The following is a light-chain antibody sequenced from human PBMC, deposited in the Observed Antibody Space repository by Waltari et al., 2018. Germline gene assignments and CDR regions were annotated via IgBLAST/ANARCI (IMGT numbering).Light chain of an antibody. CDR1: QTVRTTY. V-gene: IGKV3-20*01. J-gene: IGKJ4*01. CDR3: QQYDISPLT. Sequence: EIVLMQSPGTLSLSPGERVTLSCRASQTVRTTYLAWYQQKPGQAPTLLIYGASSRATGIPDSFSGSGSGTDFSLTISSLEPEDFAVYYCQQYDISPLTFGGGTKVEIK. CDR2: GAS.